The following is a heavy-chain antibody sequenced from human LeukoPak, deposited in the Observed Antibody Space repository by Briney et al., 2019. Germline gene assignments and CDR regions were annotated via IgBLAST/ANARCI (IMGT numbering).Heavy chain of an antibody. CDR1: GFSLNTRGVG. CDR3: AHRKNYYDSSVFDN. V-gene: IGHV2-5*02. Sequence: SGPTLVNPTQTLTLTCTFSGFSLNTRGVGVGWIRQPPGRALEWLALIFWDDDRRYSPSLKSRLTITKDTSKNQVVLTMTNMDPVDTATYFCAHRKNYYDSSVFDNWGQGTLVTVSS. D-gene: IGHD3-22*01. J-gene: IGHJ4*02. CDR2: IFWDDDR.